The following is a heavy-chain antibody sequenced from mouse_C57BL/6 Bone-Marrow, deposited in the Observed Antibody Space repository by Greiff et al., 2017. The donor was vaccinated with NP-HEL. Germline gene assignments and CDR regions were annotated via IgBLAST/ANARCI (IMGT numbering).Heavy chain of an antibody. CDR1: GFTFSDFY. Sequence: EVMLVESGGGLVQSGRSLRLSCATSGFTFSDFYMEWVRQAPGKGLEWIAASRNKANDYTTEYSVTVKGRFIVSRDTSQSILYLQMNALRAEDTAISYCARDAWEPYDYGAMDYWGQGTSVTVSS. V-gene: IGHV7-1*01. CDR2: SRNKANDYTT. D-gene: IGHD2-4*01. CDR3: ARDAWEPYDYGAMDY. J-gene: IGHJ4*01.